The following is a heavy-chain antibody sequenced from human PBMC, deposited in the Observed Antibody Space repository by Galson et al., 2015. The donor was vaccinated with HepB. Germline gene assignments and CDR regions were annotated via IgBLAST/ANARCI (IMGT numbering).Heavy chain of an antibody. CDR3: ARGVPANYFDY. V-gene: IGHV1-3*01. CDR1: GYTFTSYA. J-gene: IGHJ4*02. Sequence: SVKVSCKASGYTFTSYAMHWVRQAPGQRLEWMGWINAGNGNTKYSQKFQGRVTITWDTSASTAYMELSSLRSEDTAVYYCARGVPANYFDYWGQGTLVTVSS. D-gene: IGHD3-10*01. CDR2: INAGNGNT.